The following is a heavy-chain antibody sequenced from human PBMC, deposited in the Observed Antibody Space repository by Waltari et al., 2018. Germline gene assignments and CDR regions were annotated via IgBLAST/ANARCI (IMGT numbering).Heavy chain of an antibody. J-gene: IGHJ4*02. CDR2: TILIFGTA. D-gene: IGHD3-16*02. CDR3: ARIEVKAPSGGVINY. CDR1: GGTFSSYA. Sequence: QVQLVQSGAEVKKPGSSVKVSCKAAGGTFSSYAISWVRQAAGQGLKWMGGTILIFGTANYAPKFNGRGTITTDASTSTAYMELSSLRSEATAVYYCARIEVKAPSGGVINYWGQGTLVTVSS. V-gene: IGHV1-69*05.